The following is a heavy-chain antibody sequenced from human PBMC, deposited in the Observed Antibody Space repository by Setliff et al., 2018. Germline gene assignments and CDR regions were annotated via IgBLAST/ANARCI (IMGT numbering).Heavy chain of an antibody. CDR1: GGSFSNYY. V-gene: IGHV4-34*01. J-gene: IGHJ4*02. CDR3: ARGNMFDGSGRWFDY. Sequence: SETLSLTCTVYGGSFSNYYWSWIRQPPGKGLEWIGEINHSGSTNYNPSLTSRVTISVDMSKNQFSLRLNSLTAADTATYYCARGNMFDGSGRWFDYWGQGTLVTVSS. D-gene: IGHD3-10*01. CDR2: INHSGST.